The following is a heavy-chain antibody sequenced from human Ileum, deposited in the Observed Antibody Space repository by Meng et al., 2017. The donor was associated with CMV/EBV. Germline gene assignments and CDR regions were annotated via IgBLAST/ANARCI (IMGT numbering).Heavy chain of an antibody. CDR3: VTTYYDSRRWFDT. D-gene: IGHD3-22*01. Sequence: SETLSLTCSVSGGSVTRSTYYWAWIRQSPGKGLEWIGSIYYTRSTYYNPSLKTRVTMSLDTSKNQFSLNLNSLTAADTAVYYCVTTYYDSRRWFDTWGQGTLVTVSS. J-gene: IGHJ5*02. CDR1: GGSVTRSTYY. CDR2: IYYTRST. V-gene: IGHV4-39*01.